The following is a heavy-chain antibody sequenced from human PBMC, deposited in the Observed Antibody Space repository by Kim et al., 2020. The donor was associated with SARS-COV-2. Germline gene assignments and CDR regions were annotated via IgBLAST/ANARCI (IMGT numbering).Heavy chain of an antibody. V-gene: IGHV4-39*01. J-gene: IGHJ3*02. Sequence: SETLSLTCTVSGGSISSSSYYWGWIRQPPGKGLEWIGSIYYSGSTYYNPSLKSRVTISVDTSKNQFSLKLSSVTAADTAVYYCARHAPYSPGDYGGNSVLSGFDIWGQGTMVTVSS. CDR3: ARHAPYSPGDYGGNSVLSGFDI. CDR1: GGSISSSSYY. CDR2: IYYSGST. D-gene: IGHD4-17*01.